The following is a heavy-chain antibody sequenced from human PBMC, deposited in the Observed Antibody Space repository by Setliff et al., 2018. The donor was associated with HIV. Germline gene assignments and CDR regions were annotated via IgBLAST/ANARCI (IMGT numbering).Heavy chain of an antibody. D-gene: IGHD3-16*01. J-gene: IGHJ6*03. Sequence: GGSLRLSCVASGFDFSGYSMPWVRQAPGKGPEWVAAISHDAVKTYYADAVRGRFIISRDNSRNTLFMQANSLRVEDTAVYYCARDGAGHRYMDFWGKGTTVTVSS. CDR3: ARDGAGHRYMDF. CDR1: GFDFSGYS. CDR2: ISHDAVKT. V-gene: IGHV3-30*04.